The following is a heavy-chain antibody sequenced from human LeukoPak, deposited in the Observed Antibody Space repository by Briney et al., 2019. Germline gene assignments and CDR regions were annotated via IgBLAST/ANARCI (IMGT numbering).Heavy chain of an antibody. CDR3: ARGGGLDV. J-gene: IGHJ6*02. V-gene: IGHV3-23*01. D-gene: IGHD3-16*01. Sequence: GGSLRLSCAASGSTLSNYAISWVRQAPGKGLEWVSAISADGGDTYHTDSVKGRFTISRDNSKSTLFLQMNSLRGEDTAVYFCARGGGLDVWGQGATVTVSS. CDR2: ISADGGDT. CDR1: GSTLSNYA.